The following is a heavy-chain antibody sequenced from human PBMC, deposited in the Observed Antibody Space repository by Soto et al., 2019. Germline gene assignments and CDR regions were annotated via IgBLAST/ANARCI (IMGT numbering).Heavy chain of an antibody. CDR3: ARGGGGYCSGGSCSKDNYYYYGMDV. J-gene: IGHJ6*02. CDR2: IWYDGSNK. V-gene: IGHV3-33*01. CDR1: GFTFSSYG. D-gene: IGHD2-15*01. Sequence: PGGSLRLSCAASGFTFSSYGMHWVRQAPGKGLEWVAVIWYDGSNKYYADSVKGRFTISRDNSKNTLYLQMNSLRAEDTAVYYCARGGGGYCSGGSCSKDNYYYYGMDVWGQGTTVTVSS.